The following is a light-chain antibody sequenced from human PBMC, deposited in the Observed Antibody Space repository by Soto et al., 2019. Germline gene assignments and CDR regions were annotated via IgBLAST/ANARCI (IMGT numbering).Light chain of an antibody. CDR2: GAS. CDR1: QSVSSSY. V-gene: IGKV3-20*01. J-gene: IGKJ1*01. Sequence: EIVLTQSPGTLSLSPGERATLSCRASQSVSSSYLAWYQQKPGQAPRLLIYGASSRATGIPDRFSGSGSGTDFTLTISRLEPEDFAVYYCQQYAWFGQGTKVEIK. CDR3: QQYAW.